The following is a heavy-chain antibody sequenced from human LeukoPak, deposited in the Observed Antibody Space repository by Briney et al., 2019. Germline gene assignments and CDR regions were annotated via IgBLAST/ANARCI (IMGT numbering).Heavy chain of an antibody. CDR3: ARGEWELLK. CDR1: GGSISSSSYY. J-gene: IGHJ4*02. D-gene: IGHD1-26*01. V-gene: IGHV4-39*07. CDR2: IYYSGST. Sequence: SETLSLTCTVSGGSISSSSYYWGWIRQPPGKGLEWIGSIYYSGSTYYNPSLKSRVTISVDTSKDQFSLKLSSVTAADTAVYYCARGEWELLKWGQGTLVTVSS.